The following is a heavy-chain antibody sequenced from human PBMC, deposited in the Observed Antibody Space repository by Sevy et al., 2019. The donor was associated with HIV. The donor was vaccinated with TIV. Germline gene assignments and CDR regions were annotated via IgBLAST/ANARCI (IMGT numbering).Heavy chain of an antibody. CDR2: ISTSGDNT. CDR1: GFTFSNYA. CDR3: AKDPPNQDYYDSSSSGYFDS. J-gene: IGHJ4*02. Sequence: GGSLRLSCAASGFTFSNYAMSWVRQAPGKGLQWVSVISTSGDNTYYADSVKGRFTISRDNSKNILYLQMSSLSAEDKAAYFCAKDPPNQDYYDSSSSGYFDSWGQGTLVTVSS. V-gene: IGHV3-23*01. D-gene: IGHD3-22*01.